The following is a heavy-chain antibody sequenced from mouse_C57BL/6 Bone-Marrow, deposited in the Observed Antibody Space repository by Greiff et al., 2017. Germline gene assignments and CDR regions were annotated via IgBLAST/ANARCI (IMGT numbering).Heavy chain of an antibody. V-gene: IGHV1-81*01. J-gene: IGHJ1*03. Sequence: VQLQQSGAELARPGASVKLSCKASGYTFTSYGISWVKQRTGQGLEWIGEIYPRSGNTYYNEKFKGKATLTADKSSSTAYMELRSLTSEDSAVYFCARGIYYYGSSYHWYFDVWGTGTTVTVSS. D-gene: IGHD1-1*01. CDR3: ARGIYYYGSSYHWYFDV. CDR1: GYTFTSYG. CDR2: IYPRSGNT.